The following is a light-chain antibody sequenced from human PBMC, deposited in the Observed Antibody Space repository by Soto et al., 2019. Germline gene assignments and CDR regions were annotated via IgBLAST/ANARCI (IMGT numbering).Light chain of an antibody. CDR1: QDISSR. CDR3: QQGISLPRR. V-gene: IGKV1-12*01. J-gene: IGKJ4*02. Sequence: DIQMTQSPSSVSASVGDRVTITCRASQDISSRLAWYQQKPGKAPNLLIYAASSLQSGVPSRFSGSGSGTDFTLSINSLQPEEVAPYYCQQGISLPRRFGGGTKV. CDR2: AAS.